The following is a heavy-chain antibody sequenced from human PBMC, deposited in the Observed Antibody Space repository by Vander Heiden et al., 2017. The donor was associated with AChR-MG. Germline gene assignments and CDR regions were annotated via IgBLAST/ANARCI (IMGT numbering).Heavy chain of an antibody. D-gene: IGHD3-16*02. CDR3: GGLHLGELSLPSDWWYMDV. CDR1: GGTFSSYA. J-gene: IGHJ6*03. V-gene: IGHV1-69*06. Sequence: QVQLVQSGAEVKKPGSSVKVSCKASGGTFSSYAISWVRQAPGQGLEWMGGIIPIFGTANYAQKFQGRVTITADKSTSTAYMELSSLRSEDTAVYYCGGLHLGELSLPSDWWYMDVWGKGTTVTVSS. CDR2: IIPIFGTA.